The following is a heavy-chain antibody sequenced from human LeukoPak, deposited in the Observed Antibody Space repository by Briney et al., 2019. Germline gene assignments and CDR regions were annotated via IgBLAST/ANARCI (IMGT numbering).Heavy chain of an antibody. D-gene: IGHD1-26*01. V-gene: IGHV4-59*01. CDR2: IYYSGST. J-gene: IGHJ4*02. CDR3: ARDGGSYSFDY. Sequence: SETLSLTCTVPGGSISSYYWSWIRQPPGKGLEWIGYIYYSGSTNYNPSLKSRVTISVDTSKNQFSLKLSSVTAADTAVYYCARDGGSYSFDYWGQGTLVTVSS. CDR1: GGSISSYY.